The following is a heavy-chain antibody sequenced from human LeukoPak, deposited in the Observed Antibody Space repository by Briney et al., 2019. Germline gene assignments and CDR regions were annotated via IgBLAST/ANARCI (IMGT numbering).Heavy chain of an antibody. CDR2: ICYSGST. CDR1: GGSISSYY. J-gene: IGHJ6*03. Sequence: SETLSLTCTVSGGSISSYYWSWIRQPPGKGLEWLGYICYSGSTNYNPSLKSRVTISVDTSKNQFSLKLSSVTAADTAVYYCARAPLGYCSGGSCYGYYCYYMDVWGKGTTVTVSS. D-gene: IGHD2-15*01. CDR3: ARAPLGYCSGGSCYGYYCYYMDV. V-gene: IGHV4-59*01.